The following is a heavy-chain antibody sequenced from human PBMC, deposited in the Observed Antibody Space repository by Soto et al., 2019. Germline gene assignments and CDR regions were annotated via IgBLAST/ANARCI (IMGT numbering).Heavy chain of an antibody. V-gene: IGHV6-1*01. CDR2: TYYRSKWYN. J-gene: IGHJ5*02. CDR3: ARDANIAVAGTWVRWFDP. Sequence: SQTLSLTCAISGVSVSSNSAAWNWIRQSPSRGLEWLGRTYYRSKWYNDYAVSVKSRITINPDTSKNQFSLQLNSVTPEDTAVYYCARDANIAVAGTWVRWFDPWRQGTLVTV. D-gene: IGHD6-19*01. CDR1: GVSVSSNSAA.